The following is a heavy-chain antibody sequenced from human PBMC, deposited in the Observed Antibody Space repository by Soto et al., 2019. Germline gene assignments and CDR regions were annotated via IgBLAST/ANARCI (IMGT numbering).Heavy chain of an antibody. V-gene: IGHV4-39*01. D-gene: IGHD2-15*01. J-gene: IGHJ5*02. CDR2: ICYSGST. CDR3: ARRGTSCSGGRCHRWFDP. Sequence: QLQLQESGRGLVKPSETLSLTCTVSGASISSSTYCWGWIRQPPGKGLGWIGTICYSGSTYYNPSLKSRVTISIDTSKNQFSLKLSSVTAADTAVYYCARRGTSCSGGRCHRWFDPWGQGTLVTVSS. CDR1: GASISSSTYC.